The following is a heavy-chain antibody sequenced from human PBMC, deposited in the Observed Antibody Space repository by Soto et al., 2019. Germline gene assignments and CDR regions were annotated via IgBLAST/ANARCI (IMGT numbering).Heavy chain of an antibody. CDR2: IYYSGST. CDR1: GGSISSYY. J-gene: IGHJ4*02. Sequence: SETLSLTCTVSGGSISSYYWSWIRQPPGKGLEWIGYIYYSGSTNYNPFLKSRVTISVDTSKNQFSLKLSSVTAADTAVYYCARSYGGPRVIDYWGQGTLVTVSS. V-gene: IGHV4-59*01. D-gene: IGHD5-18*01. CDR3: ARSYGGPRVIDY.